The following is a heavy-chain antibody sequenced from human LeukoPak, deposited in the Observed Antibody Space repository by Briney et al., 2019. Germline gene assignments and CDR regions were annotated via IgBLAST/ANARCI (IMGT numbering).Heavy chain of an antibody. Sequence: GSLRLSCAASGFTFSSYSMNWGRRAPGKGVEWVSSISSSSSYIYYADSVKGRFTISRDNARNSLYLRMNSLRAEDTAVYYCARGLTSHDYWGQGTLVTVSS. V-gene: IGHV3-21*01. CDR2: ISSSSSYI. J-gene: IGHJ4*02. CDR3: ARGLTSHDY. CDR1: GFTFSSYS.